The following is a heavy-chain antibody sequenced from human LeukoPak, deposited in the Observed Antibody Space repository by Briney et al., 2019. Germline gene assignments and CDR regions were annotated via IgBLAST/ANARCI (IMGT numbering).Heavy chain of an antibody. CDR1: GGSFSGYY. D-gene: IGHD1-1*01. J-gene: IGHJ4*02. Sequence: SETLSLTCAVYGGSFSGYYWSWIRQPPGKGLEWIGEINHSGSTNYNPSLKSRVTISVDTSKNQFSLKLSSVTAADTAVYYCAREVEDWGQGTLVTVSS. CDR3: AREVED. V-gene: IGHV4-34*01. CDR2: INHSGST.